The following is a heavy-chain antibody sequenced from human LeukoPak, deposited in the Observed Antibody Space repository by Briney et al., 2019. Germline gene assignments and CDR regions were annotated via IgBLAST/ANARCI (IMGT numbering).Heavy chain of an antibody. J-gene: IGHJ6*02. CDR3: ARGGSLHYYYYYGMDV. V-gene: IGHV4-4*07. D-gene: IGHD1-26*01. Sequence: PSGTLSLTCMVSGGSISGYYWCWIRQPAGKGLWWIWRIYTSRSTNYNPSLKSRVTMSVDTSKNQFSLKLSSVTAADTAVYYCARGGSLHYYYYYGMDVWGQGTTVTVSS. CDR2: IYTSRST. CDR1: GGSISGYY.